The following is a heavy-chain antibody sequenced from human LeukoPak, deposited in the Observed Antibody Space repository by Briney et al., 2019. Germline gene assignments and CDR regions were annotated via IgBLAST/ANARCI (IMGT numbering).Heavy chain of an antibody. V-gene: IGHV1-8*01. CDR1: GYTFTSYD. Sequence: ASVKVPCKASGYTFTSYDINWVRQATGQGLEWMGWMNPNSGNTGYAQKFQGRVTMTRNTSISTAHMELSSLRSEDTAVYYCARSYYGSGISYYWGQGTLVTVSS. CDR2: MNPNSGNT. D-gene: IGHD3-10*01. CDR3: ARSYYGSGISYY. J-gene: IGHJ4*02.